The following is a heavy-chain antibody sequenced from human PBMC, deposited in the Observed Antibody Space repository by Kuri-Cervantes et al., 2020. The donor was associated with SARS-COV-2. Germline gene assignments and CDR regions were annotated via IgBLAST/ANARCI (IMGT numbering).Heavy chain of an antibody. J-gene: IGHJ3*02. V-gene: IGHV3-43*02. CDR2: ISWDGGST. CDR1: GFTFDDYA. CDR3: AKDIAGSWATLDAFDI. Sequence: GESLKISCAASGFTFDDYAMHWVRQAPGKGLEWVSGISWDGGSTYYADSVKGRFTISRDNSKNSLYLQMNSLRTEDTALYYCAKDIAGSWATLDAFDIWGQGTMVTVSS. D-gene: IGHD5-24*01.